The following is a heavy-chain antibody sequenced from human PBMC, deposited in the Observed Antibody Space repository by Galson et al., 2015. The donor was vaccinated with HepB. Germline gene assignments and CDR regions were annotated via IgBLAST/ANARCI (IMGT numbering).Heavy chain of an antibody. D-gene: IGHD2-15*01. V-gene: IGHV3-21*01. Sequence: SLRLSCAASGFTFSTYRMNWVRQAPGKGLEWVSSISSSSSYEYYADSVKGRFTISRDNAKNSLYLQMNSLRAEDTAVYYCALLGYCSGGTCYYDMDVWGQGTTVTVSS. CDR1: GFTFSTYR. J-gene: IGHJ6*02. CDR2: ISSSSSYE. CDR3: ALLGYCSGGTCYYDMDV.